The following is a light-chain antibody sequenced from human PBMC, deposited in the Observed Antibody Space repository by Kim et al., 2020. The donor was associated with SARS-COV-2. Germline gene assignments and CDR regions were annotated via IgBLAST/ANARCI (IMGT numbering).Light chain of an antibody. CDR1: QDIRNN. Sequence: ASVRDRVTITCRARQDIRNNLAWFQQKPGKAPKSLIFAASNMQSWVPSNFSGSGSGTDFTLTISSLQPEDFATYYCQQYNSLPYTFGQGTKLEI. V-gene: IGKV1-16*02. CDR3: QQYNSLPYT. CDR2: AAS. J-gene: IGKJ2*01.